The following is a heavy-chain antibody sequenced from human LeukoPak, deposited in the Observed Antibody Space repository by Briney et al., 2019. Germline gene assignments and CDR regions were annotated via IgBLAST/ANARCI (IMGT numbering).Heavy chain of an antibody. CDR2: IYPGDSDT. V-gene: IGHV5-51*01. CDR3: ARRGYCSSTACSVAAFDI. J-gene: IGHJ3*02. Sequence: GESLKISCKGSGYSFTSYWIGWVRQMPGKGLEWMGIIYPGDSDTRYSPSFQGQVTISADKSIVTAYLQWSSPKASDTAMYYCARRGYCSSTACSVAAFDIWGQGTMVTVSS. D-gene: IGHD2-2*01. CDR1: GYSFTSYW.